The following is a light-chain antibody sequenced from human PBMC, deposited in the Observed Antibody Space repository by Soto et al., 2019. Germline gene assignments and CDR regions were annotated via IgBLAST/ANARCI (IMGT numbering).Light chain of an antibody. Sequence: DILLTQSPSTLSASVGDRVTISCRASQSINKWLAWYQHKPGKAPNLLIYEVSTLRSGVPSRFSGSGSGTECTLSISSLRPDGCATYYCQSYSGDRATFGQGTKVDIK. V-gene: IGKV1-5*03. J-gene: IGKJ1*01. CDR2: EVS. CDR3: QSYSGDRAT. CDR1: QSINKW.